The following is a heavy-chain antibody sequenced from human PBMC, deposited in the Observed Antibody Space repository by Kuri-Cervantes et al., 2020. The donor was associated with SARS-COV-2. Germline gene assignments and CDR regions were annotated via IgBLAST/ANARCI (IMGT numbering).Heavy chain of an antibody. CDR3: ARERGEIFGVVIYYYMDV. CDR2: IKQDGSEK. D-gene: IGHD3-3*01. CDR1: GFTFSSYW. J-gene: IGHJ6*03. V-gene: IGHV3-7*01. Sequence: LSLTCAASGFTFSSYWMSWVRQAPGKGLEWVANIKQDGSEKYYVDSVKGRFTISRDNAKNSLYLQMNSLRAEDTAVYYCARERGEIFGVVIYYYMDVWGKGTTVTVSS.